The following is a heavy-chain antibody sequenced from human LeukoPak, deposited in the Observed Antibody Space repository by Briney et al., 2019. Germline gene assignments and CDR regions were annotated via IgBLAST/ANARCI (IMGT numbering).Heavy chain of an antibody. CDR1: GFTLSTCS. Sequence: PGGSLRLSCAVSGFTLSTCSMSWVRQAPGKGLEWVSSISGSRSDIYYADSVTGRFTISSDNAKNSLYLQMNSLRAEDTAVYYCARGPGIAVAPLQHWGQGTLVTVSS. D-gene: IGHD6-19*01. CDR3: ARGPGIAVAPLQH. V-gene: IGHV3-21*01. CDR2: ISGSRSDI. J-gene: IGHJ1*01.